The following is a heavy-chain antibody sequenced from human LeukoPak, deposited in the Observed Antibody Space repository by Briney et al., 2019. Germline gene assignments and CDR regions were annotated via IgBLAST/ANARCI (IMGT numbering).Heavy chain of an antibody. CDR3: AKDMGSGYYYIGFDY. J-gene: IGHJ4*02. D-gene: IGHD3-22*01. Sequence: GRSLRLSCAASGFTFDDYAMHWVRQAPGKGLEWVSGISWNSGSIGYADSVKGRFTISRDNAKNSLYLQMNSLRAEDTALYYCAKDMGSGYYYIGFDYWGQGTLVTVSS. CDR1: GFTFDDYA. CDR2: ISWNSGSI. V-gene: IGHV3-9*01.